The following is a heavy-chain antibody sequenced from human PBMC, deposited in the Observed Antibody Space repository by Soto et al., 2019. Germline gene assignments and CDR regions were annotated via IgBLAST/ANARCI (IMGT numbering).Heavy chain of an antibody. CDR1: GGSFSGHY. V-gene: IGHV4-34*01. J-gene: IGHJ4*02. CDR2: INHSGST. CDR3: ARGWRHSSSWYSY. D-gene: IGHD6-13*01. Sequence: QVQLQQWGAGLLKPSETLSLTCAVYGGSFSGHYWSWIRQPPGKGLEWIGEINHSGSTNYNPSLKSRVTISVDTSKNQFSLKLSSVTAADTAVYYCARGWRHSSSWYSYWGQGTLVTVSS.